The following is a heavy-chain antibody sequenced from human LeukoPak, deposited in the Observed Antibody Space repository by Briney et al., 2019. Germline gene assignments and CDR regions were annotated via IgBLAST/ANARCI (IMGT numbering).Heavy chain of an antibody. CDR3: ARSANVRRITMVRGRNYYYYMDV. Sequence: ASVKVSCKASGGTFSSYAISWVRQAPGQGLEWMGGIIPIFGTANYAQRFQGRVTITTDESTGTAYMELSSLRSEDTAVYYCARSANVRRITMVRGRNYYYYMDVWGKGTTVTVSS. V-gene: IGHV1-69*05. CDR1: GGTFSSYA. J-gene: IGHJ6*03. D-gene: IGHD3-10*01. CDR2: IIPIFGTA.